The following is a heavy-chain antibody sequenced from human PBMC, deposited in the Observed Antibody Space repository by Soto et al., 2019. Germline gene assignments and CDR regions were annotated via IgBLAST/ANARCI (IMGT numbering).Heavy chain of an antibody. D-gene: IGHD1-7*01. V-gene: IGHV1-69*13. CDR1: GGTFSSYA. J-gene: IGHJ4*02. CDR2: IIPIFGTA. Sequence: SVKVSCKASGGTFSSYAISWVRQAPGQGLEWMGGIIPIFGTANYAQKFQGRVTITADESTSTAYMELSSLRSEDTAVYYCARIRIYNWNYGPSPLFDYWGQGTLVTVSS. CDR3: ARIRIYNWNYGPSPLFDY.